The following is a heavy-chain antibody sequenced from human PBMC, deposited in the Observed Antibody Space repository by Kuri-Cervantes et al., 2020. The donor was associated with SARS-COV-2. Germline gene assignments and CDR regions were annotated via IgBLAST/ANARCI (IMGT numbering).Heavy chain of an antibody. Sequence: GESLKISCAASGFTVSSNYMSWVRQAPGKGLEWVGFIRSKAYGGTTEYAASVKGRFTISRDDSKSIAYLQMNSLKTEDTAVYYCTRDSPSDYWGQGTLVTVSS. CDR2: IRSKAYGGTT. CDR3: TRDSPSDY. V-gene: IGHV3-49*04. CDR1: GFTVSSNY. J-gene: IGHJ4*02.